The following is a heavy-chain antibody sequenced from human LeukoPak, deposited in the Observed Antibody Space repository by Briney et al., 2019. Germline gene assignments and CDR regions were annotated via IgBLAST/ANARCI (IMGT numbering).Heavy chain of an antibody. CDR1: GFAFNSCA. D-gene: IGHD1-7*01. J-gene: IGHJ4*02. CDR3: AEVAGNYPSAESYFDY. CDR2: ISSGGDNT. V-gene: IGHV3-23*01. Sequence: GGSLRLSCVASGFAFNSCAMSWVRRAPGKGLGWVSGISSGGDNTYHADSVKGRLTVSRDNSKNTLYLQMNSLRAEDTAIYYCAEVAGNYPSAESYFDYWGQGILVTVSS.